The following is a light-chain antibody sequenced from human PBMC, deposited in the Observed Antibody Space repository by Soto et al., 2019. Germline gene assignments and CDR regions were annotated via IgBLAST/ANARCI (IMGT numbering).Light chain of an antibody. V-gene: IGKV3-20*01. CDR3: QQYGSSPPNT. J-gene: IGKJ5*01. CDR1: QSVSSSY. CDR2: GAS. Sequence: EIVLTQSPGTLSLSPGERATLSCRASQSVSSSYLAWYQQKPGQDPRLLIYGASSRATGIPDRVSGSGSGTDFTLTISRLEPEDFAVYYCQQYGSSPPNTFGQGTRLEI.